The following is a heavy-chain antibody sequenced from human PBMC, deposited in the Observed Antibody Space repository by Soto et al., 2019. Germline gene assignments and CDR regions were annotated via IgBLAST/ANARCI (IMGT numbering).Heavy chain of an antibody. J-gene: IGHJ4*02. V-gene: IGHV1-2*02. D-gene: IGHD6-6*01. CDR2: INPNSGDT. Sequence: ASVKVSCKASGYTFTNYYMHWVRQAPGQGLEWMGWINPNSGDTNFAQKFQGRVTMTRDTSISTAYLELSRLRSDDTAVYYCARSVSTIAVRPDYWGQGTLVTVSS. CDR3: ARSVSTIAVRPDY. CDR1: GYTFTNYY.